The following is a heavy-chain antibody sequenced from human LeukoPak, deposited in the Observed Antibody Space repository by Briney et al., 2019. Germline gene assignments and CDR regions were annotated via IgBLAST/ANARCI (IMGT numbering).Heavy chain of an antibody. CDR1: GFTFSIYT. V-gene: IGHV3-21*01. J-gene: IGHJ5*02. CDR3: ARDGYQVPTTFGTFDP. Sequence: GGSLXXSXEASGFTFSIYTMNWVRQAPGKGLEWVSVISAGSRHIYYADSVRGRFTISRDDAKNSLYLQMNTLRAEDTAVYYCARDGYQVPTTFGTFDPWGQGTLVTVSS. D-gene: IGHD3-3*01. CDR2: ISAGSRHI.